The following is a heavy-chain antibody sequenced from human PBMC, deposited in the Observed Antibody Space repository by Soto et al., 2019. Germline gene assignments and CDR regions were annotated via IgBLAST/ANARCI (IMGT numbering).Heavy chain of an antibody. J-gene: IGHJ3*02. CDR2: ISGSGGST. Sequence: PGGSLRLSCAASGFTFSSYAMSWVRQAPGKGLEWVSAISGSGGSTYYADSVKGRFTISRDNAKNTLYLQMNSLRAEDTAVYYCVRDLPFLIVPAAHESFVIRCQGTMLT. CDR3: VRDLPFLIVPAAHESFVI. V-gene: IGHV3-23*01. CDR1: GFTFSSYA. D-gene: IGHD2-2*01.